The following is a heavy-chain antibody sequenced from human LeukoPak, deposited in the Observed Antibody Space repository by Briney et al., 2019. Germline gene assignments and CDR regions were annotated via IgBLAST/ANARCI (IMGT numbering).Heavy chain of an antibody. CDR3: AKGAGSSPFDY. CDR2: INNRGDST. V-gene: IGHV3-23*01. CDR1: EFTFSTYA. J-gene: IGHJ4*02. D-gene: IGHD3-10*01. Sequence: GGSLRLSCAASEFTFSTYAMSWVRQAPGKGLEWVSSINNRGDSTYHSDSVKGWFTISRDNSKNTLYLQMNSLRAEDTAIFYCAKGAGSSPFDYWGQGTLLTVSS.